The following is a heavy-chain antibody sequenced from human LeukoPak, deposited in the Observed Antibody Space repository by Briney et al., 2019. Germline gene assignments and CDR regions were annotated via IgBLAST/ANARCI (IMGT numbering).Heavy chain of an antibody. D-gene: IGHD1-1*01. CDR3: GRDWKLDY. V-gene: IGHV3-23*01. J-gene: IGHJ4*02. CDR1: GFTFNTYA. CDR2: IGDGGDK. Sequence: GGSLTLSCAASGFTFNTYAMSWVRQAPGKGLEWVSAIGDGGDKKYADSVKGRFTISGDNSKNILYLQMSSLRAEDTAIYYCGRDWKLDYWGQGTLVTVSS.